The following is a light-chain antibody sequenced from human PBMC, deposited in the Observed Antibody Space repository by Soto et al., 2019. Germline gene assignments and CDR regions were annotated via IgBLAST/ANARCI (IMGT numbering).Light chain of an antibody. V-gene: IGKV3D-15*01. CDR1: QSVSSK. CDR2: DAS. J-gene: IGKJ5*01. Sequence: EIVMTQSPATLSVSPGERATLSCRASQSVSSKLAWYQQKPGQAPRLLIYDASSRATGIPARFSGSGSGTDFTLTISSLESEDSAVYYCQQRSDWPSISFGQGTRLEIK. CDR3: QQRSDWPSIS.